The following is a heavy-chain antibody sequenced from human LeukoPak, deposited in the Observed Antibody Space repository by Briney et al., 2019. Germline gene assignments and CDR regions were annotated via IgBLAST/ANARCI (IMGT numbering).Heavy chain of an antibody. CDR3: ARDLVTVTKGFDI. J-gene: IGHJ3*02. D-gene: IGHD4-17*01. CDR1: GDSFSSHY. CDR2: ISHIGRT. Sequence: SETLSLTCAVSGDSFSSHYWTWIRQSPGTGLEWIGYISHIGRTNYNPSLKSRVTISIDTSKNQFSLKLRSVTAADTAVYYFARDLVTVTKGFDIWGQGTMVSVSS. V-gene: IGHV4-59*11.